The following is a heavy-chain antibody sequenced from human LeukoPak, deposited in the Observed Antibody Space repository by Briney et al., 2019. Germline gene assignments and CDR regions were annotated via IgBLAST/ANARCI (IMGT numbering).Heavy chain of an antibody. Sequence: PGGSLRLSCAASGFTFDDYAMHWVRQGPGKGLEWVSGISWNSGSIGYADSVKGRFTISRDNAKNSLYLQMNSLRAEDTAVYYCARLFRGSSRPFDYWGQGTLVTVSS. CDR3: ARLFRGSSRPFDY. J-gene: IGHJ4*02. CDR2: ISWNSGSI. V-gene: IGHV3-9*01. D-gene: IGHD1-26*01. CDR1: GFTFDDYA.